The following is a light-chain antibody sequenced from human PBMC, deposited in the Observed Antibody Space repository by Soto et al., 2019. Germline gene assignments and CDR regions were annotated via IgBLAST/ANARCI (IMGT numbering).Light chain of an antibody. V-gene: IGKV3-20*01. CDR1: QSVSSTY. CDR3: QQSDN. CDR2: GTS. Sequence: EIVLTQSPGTLSLSPGERATLSCRASQSVSSTYLAWYQQKPGQAPRLLIYGTSSRATGIPDRFSGSGSGTDFTLTISRLEPEDFAVYYCQQSDNFGQGTRLEIK. J-gene: IGKJ5*01.